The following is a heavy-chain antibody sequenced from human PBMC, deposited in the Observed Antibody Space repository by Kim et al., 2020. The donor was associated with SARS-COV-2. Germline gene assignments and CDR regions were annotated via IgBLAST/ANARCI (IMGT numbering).Heavy chain of an antibody. Sequence: YDGSNKDYADSVKGRFTISRDNSKNTLYLQMNSLRAEDTAVYYCAKDPDYWGQGTLVTVSS. V-gene: IGHV3-33*06. CDR2: YDGSNK. CDR3: AKDPDY. J-gene: IGHJ4*02.